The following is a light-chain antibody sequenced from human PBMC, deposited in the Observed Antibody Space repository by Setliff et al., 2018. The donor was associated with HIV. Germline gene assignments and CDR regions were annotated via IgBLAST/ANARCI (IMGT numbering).Light chain of an antibody. Sequence: QSALTQPPSVSGSPGQSVTIPCTGTSSDVGAYNRVSWYQQHPGKPPKLIIYDVDKGPSGVPDRFSGSKSGNTASLTVSGLQAEDEAEYYCCSHAGTFYVFGTGTKVTVL. V-gene: IGLV2-11*01. J-gene: IGLJ1*01. CDR3: CSHAGTFYV. CDR1: SSDVGAYNR. CDR2: DVD.